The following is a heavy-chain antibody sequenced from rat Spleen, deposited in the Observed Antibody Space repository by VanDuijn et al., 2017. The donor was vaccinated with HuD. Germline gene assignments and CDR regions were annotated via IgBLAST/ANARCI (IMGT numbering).Heavy chain of an antibody. J-gene: IGHJ3*01. D-gene: IGHD4-3*01. CDR1: GFTFTNYG. Sequence: EVQLVESGGGLVQPGRSLKLSCAASGFTFTNYGVAWVRQAPTKGLEWVASISSGCLNTYYRDSVKGRFTISRDDEESTLYLQMDSLRSEDTATYFCARLGGLRNWFAYWGQGTLVTVSS. CDR3: ARLGGLRNWFAY. CDR2: ISSGCLNT. V-gene: IGHV5S13*01.